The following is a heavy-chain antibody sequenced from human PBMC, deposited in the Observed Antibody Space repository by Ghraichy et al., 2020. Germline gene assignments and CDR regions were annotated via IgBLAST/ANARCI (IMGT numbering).Heavy chain of an antibody. V-gene: IGHV4-38-2*02. D-gene: IGHD3-22*01. J-gene: IGHJ3*02. CDR3: ARDCNYYDSAGYSKRAFDI. CDR1: GDSINSACY. CDR2: ISQTGRT. Sequence: SETLSLTCTVSGDSINSACYCGWIRHPPGKGLEWIGTISQTGRTYYNPSLWSRVTVSIDTSKNQFSLKLGSVTAADTAVFYCARDCNYYDSAGYSKRAFDIWGQGTLVTVSS.